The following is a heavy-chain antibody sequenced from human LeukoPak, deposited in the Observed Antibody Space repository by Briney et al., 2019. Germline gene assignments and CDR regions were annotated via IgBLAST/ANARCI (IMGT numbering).Heavy chain of an antibody. CDR3: VRGVGSSTSCYVRAFDI. D-gene: IGHD2-2*01. CDR2: IKGDGSEK. V-gene: IGHV3-52*01. CDR1: GFTFSNSW. J-gene: IGHJ3*02. Sequence: AGGSLRLSCAASGFTFSNSWMHWVCQAAEKGLGWVADIKGDGSEKCYVDFVKDRLTTSRDNAKNSLYLQVNSLTAEDMTVYYCVRGVGSSTSCYVRAFDIWGQGTMVTVSS.